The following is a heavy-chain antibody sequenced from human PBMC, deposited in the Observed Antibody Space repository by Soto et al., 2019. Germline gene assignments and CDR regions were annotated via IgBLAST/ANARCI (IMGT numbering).Heavy chain of an antibody. D-gene: IGHD3-10*01. CDR2: IGTAGDT. CDR1: GFTFSSYD. CDR3: ARATPRPGSGNGMDV. Sequence: GSLRLSCAASGFTFSSYDMHWVRQATGKGLEWVSAIGTAGDTYYPGSVKGRFTISRENAKNSLYLQMNSLRAGDTAVYYCARATPRPGSGNGMDVWGQGTTVTVSS. J-gene: IGHJ6*02. V-gene: IGHV3-13*01.